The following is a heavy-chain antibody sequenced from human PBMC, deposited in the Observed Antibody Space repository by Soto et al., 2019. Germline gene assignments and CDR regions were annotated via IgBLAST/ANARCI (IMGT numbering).Heavy chain of an antibody. CDR3: ARVLEWLVPHPCDY. D-gene: IGHD6-19*01. V-gene: IGHV4-34*01. CDR2: INHSGST. Sequence: SETLSLTCAVYGGSFSGYYWSWIRQPPGKGLEWIGEINHSGSTNYNPSLKSRVTISVDTSKNQFSLKLSSVTAADTAVYYCARVLEWLVPHPCDYWGQGTLVTISS. CDR1: GGSFSGYY. J-gene: IGHJ4*02.